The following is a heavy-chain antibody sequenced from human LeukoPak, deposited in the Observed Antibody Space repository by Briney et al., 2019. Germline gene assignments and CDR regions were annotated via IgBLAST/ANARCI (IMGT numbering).Heavy chain of an antibody. CDR2: ISSSSSYT. Sequence: GGSLRLSCAASGFTFSDYYMSWIRQAPGKGLEWVSYISSSSSYTNYADSVKGRFTISRDNAKNSLYLQMNSLRAEDTAVYYCARGRSDYDILTGYYAYWGQGTLVTASS. D-gene: IGHD3-9*01. CDR3: ARGRSDYDILTGYYAY. CDR1: GFTFSDYY. V-gene: IGHV3-11*06. J-gene: IGHJ4*02.